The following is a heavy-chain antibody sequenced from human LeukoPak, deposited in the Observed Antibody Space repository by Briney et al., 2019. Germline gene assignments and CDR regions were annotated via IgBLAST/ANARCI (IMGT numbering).Heavy chain of an antibody. CDR3: ASSRDSHYYYYGMDV. V-gene: IGHV4-61*02. Sequence: SQTLSLTCTVSGGSINSGSYYWSWIRQPAGKGLEWIGRIYIGGSTNYNPSLKSRVTISVDTSENLFSLKLSPVTAADTAVYYCASSRDSHYYYYGMDVWGQGTTVTVSS. CDR1: GGSINSGSYY. CDR2: IYIGGST. D-gene: IGHD3/OR15-3a*01. J-gene: IGHJ6*02.